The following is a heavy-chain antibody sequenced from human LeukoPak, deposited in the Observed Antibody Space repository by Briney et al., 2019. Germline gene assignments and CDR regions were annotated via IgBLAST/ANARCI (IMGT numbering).Heavy chain of an antibody. V-gene: IGHV1-2*02. D-gene: IGHD5-18*01. CDR2: INPNSGGT. CDR1: GYTFTGYY. CDR3: ARGGYSYGYGEDYFDY. Sequence: ASVKLSCKASGYTFTGYYIHWVRQAPGQGLEWMGWINPNSGGTNYAQKFQGRVTMTRDTSISTAYMELSRLRSDDTAVYYCARGGYSYGYGEDYFDYWGQGTLVTVSS. J-gene: IGHJ4*02.